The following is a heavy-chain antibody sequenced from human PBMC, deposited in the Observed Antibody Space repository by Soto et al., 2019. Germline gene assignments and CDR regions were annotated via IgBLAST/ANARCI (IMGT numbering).Heavy chain of an antibody. Sequence: GAAGKVCCKASGCTFVSSYMQWGRQAPGQGLEWMGIINPSGGRTSYAQKFQGRVTMTRDTSTSTVYTELSSLRSEDTAIYYCARFRCGGDRRRLDYWGQGTLVTVSS. CDR1: GCTFVSSY. CDR3: ARFRCGGDRRRLDY. V-gene: IGHV1-46*01. D-gene: IGHD2-21*02. J-gene: IGHJ4*02. CDR2: INPSGGRT.